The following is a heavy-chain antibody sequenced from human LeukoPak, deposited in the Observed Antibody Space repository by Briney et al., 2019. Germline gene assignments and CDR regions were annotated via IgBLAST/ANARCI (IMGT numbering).Heavy chain of an antibody. CDR3: ARDSSGYYYVGAFDI. CDR2: IYHSGST. CDR1: GGSISSGGYS. J-gene: IGHJ3*02. D-gene: IGHD3-22*01. V-gene: IGHV4-30-2*01. Sequence: PSETLSLTCAVSGGSISSGGYSWSWIRQPPGKGLEWIGYIYHSGSTYYNPSLKSRVTISVDRSKNQFSLKLSSVTAADTAVYYCARDSSGYYYVGAFDIWGQGTMVTVSS.